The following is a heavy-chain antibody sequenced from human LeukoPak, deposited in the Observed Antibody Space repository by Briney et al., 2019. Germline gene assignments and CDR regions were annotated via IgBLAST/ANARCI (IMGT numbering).Heavy chain of an antibody. J-gene: IGHJ6*02. V-gene: IGHV4-34*01. CDR1: GGSFSGYY. Sequence: SETLSLTCAVYGGSFSGYYWSWIRQPPGKGLEWIGEINHSGSTNYNPSLKSRVTISVDTSKNQFSLKLSSVTAADTAVYYCARLVVRSLQLVPYYYGMDVWGQGTTVTVSS. CDR2: INHSGST. D-gene: IGHD6-13*01. CDR3: ARLVVRSLQLVPYYYGMDV.